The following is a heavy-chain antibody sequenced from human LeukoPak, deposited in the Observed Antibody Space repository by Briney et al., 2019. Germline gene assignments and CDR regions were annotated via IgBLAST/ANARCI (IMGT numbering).Heavy chain of an antibody. Sequence: PGGSLRLSCAASGFTFSTYWMSWVRQAPGKGLEWVASIKQDGSEKYYVDSMKGRFTISRDNSKNTLYLQMNSLRAEDTAVYYCAKGGLDYYDSSGYYFDYWGQGTLVTVSS. CDR3: AKGGLDYYDSSGYYFDY. V-gene: IGHV3-7*02. CDR1: GFTFSTYW. J-gene: IGHJ4*02. D-gene: IGHD3-22*01. CDR2: IKQDGSEK.